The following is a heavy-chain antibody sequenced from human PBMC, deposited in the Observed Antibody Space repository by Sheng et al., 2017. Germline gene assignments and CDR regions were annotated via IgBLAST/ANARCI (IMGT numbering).Heavy chain of an antibody. J-gene: IGHJ5*02. V-gene: IGHV1-8*02. D-gene: IGHD3-10*01. CDR3: ARSYYDSGSPRFDP. Sequence: QVLLVQSGPEVKQPGASVKISCKASGYTFTSFDINWIRQAPGQGLEWMGWMNPYSDAAGYAQKFQGRLTFIRNESIGAAYMELTSLRSEDTAVYYCARSYYDSGSPRFDPWGRGNPWSPSPQ. CDR2: MNPYSDAA. CDR1: GYTFTSFD.